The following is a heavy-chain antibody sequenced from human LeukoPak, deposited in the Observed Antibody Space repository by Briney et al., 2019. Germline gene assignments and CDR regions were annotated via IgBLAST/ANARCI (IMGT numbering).Heavy chain of an antibody. J-gene: IGHJ3*02. CDR1: GGSISSGGYY. Sequence: SETLSLTCTVSGGSISSGGYYWSWIRQHPGKGLEWIGYIYYSGSTYYNPSLKSRVTISVDTSKNQFSLRLSSVTAADTAVYYCAGDHLALNALDIWGQGTMVTVSS. V-gene: IGHV4-31*03. CDR2: IYYSGST. CDR3: AGDHLALNALDI.